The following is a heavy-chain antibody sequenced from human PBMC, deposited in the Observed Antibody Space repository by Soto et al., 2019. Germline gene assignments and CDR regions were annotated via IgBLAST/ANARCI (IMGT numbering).Heavy chain of an antibody. V-gene: IGHV3-53*01. J-gene: IGHJ4*02. CDR3: ATRGGGGGY. D-gene: IGHD3-10*01. CDR1: GFTVSNNY. CDR2: IYSGGYT. Sequence: EVQLVESGGGLIQPGGSLRLSCAVSGFTVSNNYMSWVRQAPGKGLEGVSVIYSGGYTAYGDSVKGRFTISRDNSKNKLYLQMKSPGPEATAVYYGATRGGGGGYWGQGTLVTVSS.